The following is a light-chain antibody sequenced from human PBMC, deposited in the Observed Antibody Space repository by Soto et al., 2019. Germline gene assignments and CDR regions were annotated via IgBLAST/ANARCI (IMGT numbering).Light chain of an antibody. CDR2: DVS. CDR1: SSDVGGYNY. Sequence: QSALTQPRSVSGSPGQSVTISCTGTSSDVGGYNYVSWYQQHPGKAPKLMIYDVSKRPSGVPDRFSGSKSGNTASLTISALQAEDEADYDCCSYAGSYTDVFGTGTKVTVL. CDR3: CSYAGSYTDV. V-gene: IGLV2-11*01. J-gene: IGLJ1*01.